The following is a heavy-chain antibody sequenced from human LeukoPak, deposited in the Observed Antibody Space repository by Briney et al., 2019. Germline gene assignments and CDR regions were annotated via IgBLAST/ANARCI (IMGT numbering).Heavy chain of an antibody. D-gene: IGHD3-9*01. V-gene: IGHV1-2*06. CDR1: GYTFTGYY. Sequence: GASVKVSCKASGYTFTGYYMHWVRQAPGQGLEWMGRINPNSGGTNYAQKFQGRVTMTRDTSISTAYMELSRLRSDDTAVYYCARVGRYFRRQDAFDIWGQGTMVTVSS. J-gene: IGHJ3*02. CDR3: ARVGRYFRRQDAFDI. CDR2: INPNSGGT.